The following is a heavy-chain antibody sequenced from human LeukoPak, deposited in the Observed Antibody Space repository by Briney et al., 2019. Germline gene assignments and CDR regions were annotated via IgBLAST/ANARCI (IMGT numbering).Heavy chain of an antibody. V-gene: IGHV3-21*01. D-gene: IGHD1-26*01. CDR1: GFTFSSYW. J-gene: IGHJ5*02. CDR3: TREKQVGASSDH. CDR2: ISSTSTNI. Sequence: PGGSLRLSCAASGFTFSSYWMSWVRQAPGKGLEWVSSISSTSTNIYYADSVKGRFIISRDNAKNSLSLQMNSLRVEDTAVYFCTREKQVGASSDHWGQGTLVTVSS.